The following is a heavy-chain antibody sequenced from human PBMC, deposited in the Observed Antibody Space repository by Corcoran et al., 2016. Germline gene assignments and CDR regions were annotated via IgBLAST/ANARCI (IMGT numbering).Heavy chain of an antibody. CDR2: IYNDGST. CDR3: ARVTRQFPHYDFDY. J-gene: IGHJ4*02. V-gene: IGHV4-39*07. D-gene: IGHD3-16*01. Sequence: QLQLQESGPGLVKPSETLSLTCTVSGGSISSSYYWAWIRQPPGKGLEWIGNIYNDGSTYYNPSLKSRVTIYVDTSKNQFSLKLNSVTAADTAVHYCARVTRQFPHYDFDYWGQGTVVTVSS. CDR1: GGSISSSYY.